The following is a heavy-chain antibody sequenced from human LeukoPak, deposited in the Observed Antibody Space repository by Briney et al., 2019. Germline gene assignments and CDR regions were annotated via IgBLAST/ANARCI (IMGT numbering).Heavy chain of an antibody. CDR2: ISGDGGST. J-gene: IGHJ4*02. D-gene: IGHD5-18*01. Sequence: PGGSLRLSCAASGFTFDDYAMHWVRQAPGKGLEWVSLISGDGGSTYYADSVKGRFTISRDNSKNSLYLQMNSLRTEDTVLNYCAKDIRLSGYSYGYDYWGQGTLVTVSS. CDR3: AKDIRLSGYSYGYDY. V-gene: IGHV3-43*02. CDR1: GFTFDDYA.